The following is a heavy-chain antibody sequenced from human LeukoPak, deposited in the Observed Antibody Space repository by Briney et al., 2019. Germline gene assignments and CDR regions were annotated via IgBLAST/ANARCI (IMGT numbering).Heavy chain of an antibody. CDR1: GYTFTGYY. CDR2: INPNSGGT. Sequence: ASVKVSCKASGYTFTGYYMHWVRQAPGQGLEWMGWINPNSGGTNYAQKFQGRVTMTRDTSISTAYMELSRLRSDDTAVYYCARLDETRHDAFDIWGQGTMVTVSS. D-gene: IGHD1-1*01. J-gene: IGHJ3*02. CDR3: ARLDETRHDAFDI. V-gene: IGHV1-2*02.